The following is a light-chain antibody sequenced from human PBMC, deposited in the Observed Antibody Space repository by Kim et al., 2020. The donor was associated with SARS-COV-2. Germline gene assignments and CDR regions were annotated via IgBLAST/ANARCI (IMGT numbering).Light chain of an antibody. CDR2: AAS. J-gene: IGKJ4*01. CDR3: QQIDSFPLT. Sequence: ASVGGGVTSTCRASQGISSNLAWYQQKPGKAPRLLIYAASTLESGVPSRFSGRGSGTEFTLAINSLQPEDFATYYCQQIDSFPLTFGGGTKVDIK. CDR1: QGISSN. V-gene: IGKV1-9*01.